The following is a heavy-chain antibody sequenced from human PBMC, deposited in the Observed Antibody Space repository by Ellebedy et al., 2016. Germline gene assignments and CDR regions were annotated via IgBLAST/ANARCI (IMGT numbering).Heavy chain of an antibody. CDR1: GYIFPSYG. D-gene: IGHD6-13*01. CDR2: ISTNNGNT. CDR3: ARGYLTGSVPLRGYFDY. V-gene: IGHV1-18*01. Sequence: ASVKVSXXASGYIFPSYGISWVRQAPGQGLEWMGWISTNNGNTNYAQKFQGRVTMTTDTSTSTAYMELRSLRSDDTAVYYCARGYLTGSVPLRGYFDYWGQGTLVTVSS. J-gene: IGHJ4*02.